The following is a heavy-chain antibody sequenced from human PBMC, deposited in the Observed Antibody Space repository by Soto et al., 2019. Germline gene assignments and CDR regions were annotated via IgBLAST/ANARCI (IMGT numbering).Heavy chain of an antibody. CDR2: IYHSGST. CDR3: AKTRTIFGVVPRHYLDY. CDR1: GGSISSSNW. V-gene: IGHV4-4*02. Sequence: PSETLSLTCAVSGGSISSSNWWSWVRQPPGKGLEWIGEIYHSGSTNYNPYLKSRVTISVDKSTNQFSLKLNSVTNEDTAVYYCAKTRTIFGVVPRHYLDYWGQGSLVTVSS. J-gene: IGHJ4*02. D-gene: IGHD3-3*01.